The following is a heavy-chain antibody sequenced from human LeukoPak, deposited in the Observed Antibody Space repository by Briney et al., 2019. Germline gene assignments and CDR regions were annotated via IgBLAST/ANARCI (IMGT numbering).Heavy chain of an antibody. V-gene: IGHV3-15*01. CDR1: GFTFSNAW. D-gene: IGHD3-3*01. Sequence: GGSLRLSCAASGFTFSNAWMSWVRQAPGKGLEWVGRIKSKTDGGTTDNAAPVKGRFTISRDDSKNTLYLQMNSLKTEDTAVYYCTTDPVVTMDPRGYWGQGTLVTVSS. CDR2: IKSKTDGGTT. J-gene: IGHJ4*02. CDR3: TTDPVVTMDPRGY.